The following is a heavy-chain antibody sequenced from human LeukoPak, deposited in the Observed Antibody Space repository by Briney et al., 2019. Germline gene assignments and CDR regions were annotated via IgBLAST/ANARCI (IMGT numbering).Heavy chain of an antibody. D-gene: IGHD6-19*01. J-gene: IGHJ6*03. CDR3: ARARGGREQWLVQVRNYYYYYMDV. CDR1: GASISSGTYY. Sequence: PSETLSLTCTVSGASISSGTYYWSWIRQPPGKGLEWIGEINHSGSTNYNPSLKSRVTISVDTSKNQFSLKLSSVTAADTAVYYCARARGGREQWLVQVRNYYYYYMDVWGKGTTVTISS. V-gene: IGHV4-39*07. CDR2: INHSGST.